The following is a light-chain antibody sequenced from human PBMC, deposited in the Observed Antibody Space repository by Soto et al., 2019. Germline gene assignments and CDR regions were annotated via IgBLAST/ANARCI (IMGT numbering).Light chain of an antibody. CDR2: DAS. J-gene: IGKJ2*01. V-gene: IGKV1-5*01. Sequence: DIQMTQSPSTLSASVGDAVIITCRASQTINTWLAWYQQKPGKAPNLLIYDASNLQSGVPLRFSGSGSGTEFTLTISSLQPDDFATYYCQQYNSYWYTFGQGTRLEIK. CDR1: QTINTW. CDR3: QQYNSYWYT.